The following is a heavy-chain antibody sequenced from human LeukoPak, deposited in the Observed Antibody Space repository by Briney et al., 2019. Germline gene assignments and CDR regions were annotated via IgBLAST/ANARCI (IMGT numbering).Heavy chain of an antibody. D-gene: IGHD3-9*01. J-gene: IGHJ6*03. CDR2: IKPKSGGT. CDR1: EYTFTAYY. Sequence: ASVKVSCKASEYTFTAYYMHWVRQAPGQGLEWMGWIKPKSGGTSYAQNFQGRVTMTWDTSISTAYMELSTLRSDDTAVYYCARDLVDPIYFHFYMDVWGKGTTVTVSS. V-gene: IGHV1-2*02. CDR3: ARDLVDPIYFHFYMDV.